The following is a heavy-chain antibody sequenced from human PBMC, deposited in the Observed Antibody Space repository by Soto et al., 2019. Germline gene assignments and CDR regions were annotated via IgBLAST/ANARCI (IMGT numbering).Heavy chain of an antibody. Sequence: ASVKVSCKASGYTFTSYYMHWVRQAPGQGLEWMGIINPSGGSTSYAQKFQGRVTMTRDTSTSTVYVELSSLRSEDTAVYYCARDLWGIAAAGTQDWFDPWGQGTLVTVSS. V-gene: IGHV1-46*01. J-gene: IGHJ5*02. CDR3: ARDLWGIAAAGTQDWFDP. CDR2: INPSGGST. D-gene: IGHD6-13*01. CDR1: GYTFTSYY.